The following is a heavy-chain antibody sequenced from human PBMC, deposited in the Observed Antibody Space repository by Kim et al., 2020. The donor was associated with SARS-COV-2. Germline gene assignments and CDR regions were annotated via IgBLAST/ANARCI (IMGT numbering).Heavy chain of an antibody. V-gene: IGHV3-48*03. CDR2: ISSSGSTI. CDR3: ARDSKAYYYDSTGYYFDGGAYFDY. D-gene: IGHD3-22*01. Sequence: GGSLRLSCAASGFTFSSYEMNWVRQAPEKGLEWVSYISSSGSTIYYADSVKGRFTISRDNAKNSLYLQMNSLRAEDTAVYYCARDSKAYYYDSTGYYFDGGAYFDYWGQGTLVTVSS. CDR1: GFTFSSYE. J-gene: IGHJ4*02.